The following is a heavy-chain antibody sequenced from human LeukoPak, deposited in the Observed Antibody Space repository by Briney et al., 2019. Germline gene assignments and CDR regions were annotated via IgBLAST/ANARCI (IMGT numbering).Heavy chain of an antibody. CDR3: AAMIVASDAFDI. J-gene: IGHJ3*02. CDR2: IVVGSGNT. Sequence: SVKVSCKASGSTFTSSAMQWVRQARGQRLEWIGWIVVGSGNTNYAQKFQERVTITRDMSTSTAYMELSSLRSEDTAVYYCAAMIVASDAFDIWGQGTMVTVSS. V-gene: IGHV1-58*02. CDR1: GSTFTSSA. D-gene: IGHD3-22*01.